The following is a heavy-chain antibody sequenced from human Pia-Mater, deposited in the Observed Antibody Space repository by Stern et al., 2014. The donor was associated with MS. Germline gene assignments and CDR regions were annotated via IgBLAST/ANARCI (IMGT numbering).Heavy chain of an antibody. CDR2: ISTGSSYI. V-gene: IGHV3-21*01. CDR3: ARDTITMVRGGYYFDY. CDR1: GFTFSSYS. Sequence: EMQLVESGGGLVKPGGSLRLSCAASGFTFSSYSMNWVRQAPGRGLEWVSSISTGSSYIYYADSVKGRFTISRDNAKNSLYLQMNSLRPEDTAVYYCARDTITMVRGGYYFDYWGQGTLVTVSS. D-gene: IGHD3-10*01. J-gene: IGHJ4*02.